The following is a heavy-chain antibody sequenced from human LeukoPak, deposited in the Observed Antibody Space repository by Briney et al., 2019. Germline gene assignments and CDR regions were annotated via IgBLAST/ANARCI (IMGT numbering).Heavy chain of an antibody. CDR1: GGSISSYY. Sequence: PSETLSLTCTVSGGSISSYYWSWIRQPPGKGLEWIGYISYSGSTNYNPSLKSRVTISVDTSRNQFSLKLSSVAAADTAVYYCARGRLGGSGSYYNVLDYWGQGTLVTVSS. V-gene: IGHV4-59*01. CDR2: ISYSGST. D-gene: IGHD3-10*01. J-gene: IGHJ4*02. CDR3: ARGRLGGSGSYYNVLDY.